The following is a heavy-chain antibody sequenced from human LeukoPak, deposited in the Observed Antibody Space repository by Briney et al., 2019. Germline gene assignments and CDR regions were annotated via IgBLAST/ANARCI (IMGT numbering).Heavy chain of an antibody. CDR2: IYYSGST. CDR3: ARRAHDYVWGSYRPRMDV. J-gene: IGHJ6*03. CDR1: GDSINDFY. Sequence: SETLSLTCTVSGDSINDFYWSWIRQPPGKGLEWIGSIYYSGSTYYNPSLKSRVTISVDTSKNQFSLKLSSVTAANTAVYYCARRAHDYVWGSYRPRMDVWGKGTTVTISS. V-gene: IGHV4-59*05. D-gene: IGHD3-16*02.